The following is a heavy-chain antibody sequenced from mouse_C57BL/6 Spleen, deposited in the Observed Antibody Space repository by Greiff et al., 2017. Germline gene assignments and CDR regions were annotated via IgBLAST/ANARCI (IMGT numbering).Heavy chain of an antibody. D-gene: IGHD1-1*01. Sequence: QVQLQQPGAELVRPGSSVKLSCKASGYTFTSYWMHWVKHRPIQGLEWIGNIDPSDSETHYNQKFKDKATLTVDKSSSTAYMQLSSLTSEDSAVYYCARNPGSTYAMDYWGQGTSVTVSS. CDR1: GYTFTSYW. J-gene: IGHJ4*01. V-gene: IGHV1-52*01. CDR3: ARNPGSTYAMDY. CDR2: IDPSDSET.